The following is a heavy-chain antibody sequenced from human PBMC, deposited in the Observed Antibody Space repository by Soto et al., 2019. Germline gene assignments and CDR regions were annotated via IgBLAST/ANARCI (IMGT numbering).Heavy chain of an antibody. J-gene: IGHJ3*02. Sequence: SETLSLTCTVSGGSISSSSYYWGWIRQPPGKGLEWIGSIYYSGSTYYNPSLKSRVTISVDTPKNQFSLKLSSVTAADTAVYYCARYYGKAGRANAFDIWGQGTMVTVSS. CDR3: ARYYGKAGRANAFDI. V-gene: IGHV4-39*01. D-gene: IGHD6-13*01. CDR1: GGSISSSSYY. CDR2: IYYSGST.